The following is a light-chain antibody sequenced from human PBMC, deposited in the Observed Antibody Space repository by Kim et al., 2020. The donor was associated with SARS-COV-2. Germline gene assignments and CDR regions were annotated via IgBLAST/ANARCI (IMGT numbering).Light chain of an antibody. CDR2: AAS. CDR3: QQGYSTPLT. J-gene: IGKJ4*01. V-gene: IGKV1-39*01. CDR1: QSISRY. Sequence: SASVGDRVTITCRASQSISRYLNWYQQKPGKAPKLLIYAASNLQSGVPSRFSGSGSGPDFTLTISSLQPEDFASYYCQQGYSTPLTFGGGTKVEI.